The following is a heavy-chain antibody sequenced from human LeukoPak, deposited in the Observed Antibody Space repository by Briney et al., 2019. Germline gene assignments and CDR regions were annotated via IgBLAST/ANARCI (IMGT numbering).Heavy chain of an antibody. Sequence: SETLSLTCTVSDDSFRPYYWSWIRQPPGKGLEWIGYVFYSGGTRCSPSLRSRVTISLETSKRQFSLKLTSVTAADTGVYYCTRHAGIQGAFDTWGPGTMVIVSP. V-gene: IGHV4-59*08. J-gene: IGHJ3*02. CDR3: TRHAGIQGAFDT. CDR2: VFYSGGT. D-gene: IGHD5-18*01. CDR1: DDSFRPYY.